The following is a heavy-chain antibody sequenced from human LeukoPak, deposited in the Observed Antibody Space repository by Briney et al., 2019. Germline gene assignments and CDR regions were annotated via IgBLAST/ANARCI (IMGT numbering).Heavy chain of an antibody. Sequence: GESLQIPCKGSGYSFTSYWIGWVRQMPGKGLEWMGIIYPGDSDTRYSPSFQGQVTISADKSISTAYLQWSSLKASDTAMYYCARHVPAGYSYGWLTYHDYYYYYYMDVWGKGTTVTISS. V-gene: IGHV5-51*01. D-gene: IGHD5-18*01. CDR3: ARHVPAGYSYGWLTYHDYYYYYYMDV. CDR2: IYPGDSDT. CDR1: GYSFTSYW. J-gene: IGHJ6*03.